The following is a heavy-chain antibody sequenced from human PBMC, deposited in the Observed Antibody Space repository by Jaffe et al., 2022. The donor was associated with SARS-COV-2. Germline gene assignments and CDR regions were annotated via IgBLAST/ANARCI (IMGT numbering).Heavy chain of an antibody. V-gene: IGHV4-59*01. Sequence: QVQLQESGPGLVKPSETLSLTCTVSGGSISSYYWSWIRQPPGKGLEWIGYIYYSGSTNYNPSLKSRVTISVDTSKNQFSLKLSSVTAADTAVYYCARGGQGGSGWLHDAFDIWGQGTMVTVSS. CDR3: ARGGQGGSGWLHDAFDI. CDR2: IYYSGST. D-gene: IGHD6-19*01. J-gene: IGHJ3*02. CDR1: GGSISSYY.